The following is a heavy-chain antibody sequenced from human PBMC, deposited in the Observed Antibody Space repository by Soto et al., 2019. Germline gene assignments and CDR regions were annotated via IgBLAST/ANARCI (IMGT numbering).Heavy chain of an antibody. Sequence: GGSLRLSCAASGFTFSSYGMHWVRQAPGKGLEWVAVISYDGSNKYYADSVKGRFTISRDNSKNTLYLQMNSLRAEDTAVYYCAKEPHGSYYTDAFDIWGQGTMVTVSS. CDR3: AKEPHGSYYTDAFDI. J-gene: IGHJ3*02. D-gene: IGHD1-26*01. V-gene: IGHV3-30*18. CDR1: GFTFSSYG. CDR2: ISYDGSNK.